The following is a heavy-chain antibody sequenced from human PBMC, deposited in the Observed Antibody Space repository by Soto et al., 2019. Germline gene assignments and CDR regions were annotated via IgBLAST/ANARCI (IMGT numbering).Heavy chain of an antibody. V-gene: IGHV1-24*01. D-gene: IGHD6-13*01. J-gene: IGHJ3*02. CDR2: FDPEDGET. CDR1: GYTLTELS. CDR3: ATPDSSSWNSDAFDI. Sequence: ASVKVSCKVSGYTLTELSMHWVRQAPGKGLEWMGGFDPEDGETIYAQKFQGRVTMTEDTSTDTAYMELSSLRSEDTAVYYCATPDSSSWNSDAFDIWGQGTMVTVSS.